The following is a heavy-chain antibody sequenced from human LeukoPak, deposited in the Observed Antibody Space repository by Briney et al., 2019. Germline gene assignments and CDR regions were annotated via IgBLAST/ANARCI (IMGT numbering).Heavy chain of an antibody. V-gene: IGHV4-31*03. J-gene: IGHJ6*02. D-gene: IGHD2-2*01. CDR1: GGSIRSGGYY. CDR2: IYYSGSS. CDR3: ARDRSRLVPAAISATDYYYGMDV. Sequence: AQTLSLTCTVSGGSIRSGGYYRSWIRQHPEKGLEWIGYIYYSGSSYYNPSLKSRVTISVDTSKNQFSLKLSSVTAADTAVYYCARDRSRLVPAAISATDYYYGMDVWGQGTTVTVSS.